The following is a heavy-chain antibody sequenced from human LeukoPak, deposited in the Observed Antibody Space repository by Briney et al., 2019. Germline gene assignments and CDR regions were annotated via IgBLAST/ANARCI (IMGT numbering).Heavy chain of an antibody. D-gene: IGHD1-26*01. V-gene: IGHV4-39*07. Sequence: PSETLSLTCTVSGGSISSSSYYWGWIRQPPGKGLEWIGEINHSGSTNYNPSLKSRVTISVDTSKNQFSLKLSSVTAADTAVYYCARGSQEARMSDYWGQGTLVTVSS. J-gene: IGHJ4*02. CDR1: GGSISSSSYY. CDR2: INHSGST. CDR3: ARGSQEARMSDY.